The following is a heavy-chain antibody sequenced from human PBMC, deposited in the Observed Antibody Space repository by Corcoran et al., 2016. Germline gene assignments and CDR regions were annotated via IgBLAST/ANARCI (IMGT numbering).Heavy chain of an antibody. CDR2: INAGNGNT. D-gene: IGHD6-19*01. J-gene: IGHJ4*02. CDR3: ARTYSSGPFPPQWWY. CDR1: GYTFTSYA. V-gene: IGHV1-3*01. Sequence: QVQLVQSGAEVKKPGASVKVSCKASGYTFTSYAMHWVRQAPGQRLEWMGWINAGNGNTKYSQKFQGRVTITRDTSASTAYMELSSLRSEDTAVYYCARTYSSGPFPPQWWYWGQGTLVTVSS.